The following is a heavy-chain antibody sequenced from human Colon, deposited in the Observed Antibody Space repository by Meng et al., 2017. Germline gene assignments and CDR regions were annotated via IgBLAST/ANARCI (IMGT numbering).Heavy chain of an antibody. CDR1: GGSITTNNW. CDR3: ARGGGCVNGVCGSLDY. V-gene: IGHV4-4*02. D-gene: IGHD2-8*01. CDR2: IHPSGGT. J-gene: IGHJ4*02. Sequence: HLPESGPVLVKPSGTLSPTCAVSGGSITTNNWWSWVRQPPGKGLEWIGEIHPSGGTNYNPSLKSRVTMSIDNSKRQFSLNLSSVTAADTAVYYCARGGGCVNGVCGSLDYWGQGTLVTVSS.